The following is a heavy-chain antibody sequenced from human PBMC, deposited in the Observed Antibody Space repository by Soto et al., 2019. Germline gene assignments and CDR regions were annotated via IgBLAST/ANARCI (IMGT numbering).Heavy chain of an antibody. J-gene: IGHJ4*01. V-gene: IGHV4-4*02. D-gene: IGHD3-16*01. CDR2: IYHSGST. CDR1: GASISSGNW. CDR3: ASHRGNTFGPYDD. Sequence: VQLQESGPGLVKPSGTLSLTCAVSGASISSGNWWSWVRQSPGKGLEWIGEIYHSGSTNHNPSLKSRVIISLDKSRNKFSLKLRSVTAAATAVYFCASHRGNTFGPYDDWGQGTQVTVSS.